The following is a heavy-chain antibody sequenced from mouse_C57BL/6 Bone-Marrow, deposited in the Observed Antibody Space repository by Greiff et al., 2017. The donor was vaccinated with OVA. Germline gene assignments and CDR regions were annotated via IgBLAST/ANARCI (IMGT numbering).Heavy chain of an antibody. J-gene: IGHJ2*01. CDR2: IDPENGDT. CDR1: GFNIKDDY. V-gene: IGHV14-4*01. CDR3: TTSGNRDD. D-gene: IGHD1-3*01. Sequence: VQLQQSGAELVRPGASVKLSCTASGFNIKDDYMHWVKQRPEQGLEWIGWIDPENGDTEYASKFQGKATITADTSSNTAYLQLSSLTSEDTAVYCCTTSGNRDDWGQGTTLTVSS.